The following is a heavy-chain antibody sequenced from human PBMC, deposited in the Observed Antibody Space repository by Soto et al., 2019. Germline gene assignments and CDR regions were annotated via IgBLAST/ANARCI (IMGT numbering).Heavy chain of an antibody. D-gene: IGHD3-10*01. CDR1: GFTFRKFA. Sequence: EVQLVESGGGFVQPGGSLRLSCAASGFTFRKFAMSWVRQALGKGLGWVSGISRSGGSTYYADSVKGRCTISRDNSKNTLYLQIDSLRVGDTATYYCAKHGGEVPYDHVDVWGQGTPVTVSS. V-gene: IGHV3-23*04. J-gene: IGHJ6*02. CDR2: ISRSGGST. CDR3: AKHGGEVPYDHVDV.